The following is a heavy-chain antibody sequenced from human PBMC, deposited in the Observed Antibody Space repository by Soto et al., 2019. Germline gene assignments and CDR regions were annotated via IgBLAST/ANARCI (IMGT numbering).Heavy chain of an antibody. J-gene: IGHJ4*02. V-gene: IGHV1-3*01. D-gene: IGHD3-10*01. Sequence: QVPLVQSGAEVKKPGASVKVSCKASGYTFTSYAMHWVRQAPGQRLEWMGWINAGNGNTKYSQKFQGRVTITRDTSASTAYMELSSLRSEDTAVYYCARGALLWFGELLAPFDYWGQGTLVTVSS. CDR1: GYTFTSYA. CDR2: INAGNGNT. CDR3: ARGALLWFGELLAPFDY.